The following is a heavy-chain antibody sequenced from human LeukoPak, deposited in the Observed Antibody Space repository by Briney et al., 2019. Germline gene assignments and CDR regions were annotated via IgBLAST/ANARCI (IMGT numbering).Heavy chain of an antibody. CDR1: GFTFSSYS. CDR2: ISSSSSYI. D-gene: IGHD1-26*01. J-gene: IGHJ4*02. CDR3: ASFSAGAETGFDY. Sequence: GGSLRLSSAASGFTFSSYSMNWVRQAPGKGLEWVSSISSSSSYIYHADSVKGRFTISRDNAKNSLYLQMNSLRAEDTAVYYCASFSAGAETGFDYWGQGTLVTVSS. V-gene: IGHV3-21*01.